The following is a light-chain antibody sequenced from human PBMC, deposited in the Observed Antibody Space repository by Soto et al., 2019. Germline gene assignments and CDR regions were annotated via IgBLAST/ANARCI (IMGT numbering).Light chain of an antibody. Sequence: EIVMTQSPLSLPVTPGEPASISCRSSQSLLHSNGYNYLDWYLQKPGQSPHLLIYLGSHRASGVPDRFSGSGSGTDFTLKISRVEAEDVGVYYCMQALQTGWTFGQGTKVEIK. CDR2: LGS. CDR3: MQALQTGWT. CDR1: QSLLHSNGYNY. V-gene: IGKV2-28*01. J-gene: IGKJ1*01.